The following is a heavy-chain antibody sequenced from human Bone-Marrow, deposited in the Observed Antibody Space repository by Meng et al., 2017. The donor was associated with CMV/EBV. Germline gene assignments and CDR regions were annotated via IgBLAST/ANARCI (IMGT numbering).Heavy chain of an antibody. J-gene: IGHJ3*01. V-gene: IGHV3-30*02. D-gene: IGHD2-15*01. CDR3: ANSFRGGSASFTDAFDV. CDR2: IWHDGGEK. Sequence: GESLKISCAASGFTFSSYGMHWVRQAPGKGLEWVAFIWHDGGEKYYADSVKGRFTISRDNSKNTLYLQMNSLRTEDTAVYFCANSFRGGSASFTDAFDVWGQGTMVTFSS. CDR1: GFTFSSYG.